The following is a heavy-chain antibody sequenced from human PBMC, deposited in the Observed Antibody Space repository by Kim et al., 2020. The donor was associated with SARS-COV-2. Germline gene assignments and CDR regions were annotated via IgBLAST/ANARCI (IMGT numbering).Heavy chain of an antibody. CDR1: GFTFSSYS. D-gene: IGHD3-16*01. Sequence: GGSLRLSCAASGFTFSSYSMNWVRQAPGKGLEWVSSIISSSSYIYYADSVKGRFTISRDNAKNSLYLQMNSLRAEDTAVYYCARVGYYDYVWGSYGGHYMDVWGKGTTVTSP. J-gene: IGHJ6*03. CDR2: IISSSSYI. V-gene: IGHV3-21*01. CDR3: ARVGYYDYVWGSYGGHYMDV.